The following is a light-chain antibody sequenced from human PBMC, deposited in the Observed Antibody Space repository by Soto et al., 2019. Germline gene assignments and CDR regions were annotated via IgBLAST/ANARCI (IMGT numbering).Light chain of an antibody. V-gene: IGKV3-15*01. J-gene: IGKJ2*01. CDR3: QQYNNWPPYT. Sequence: EIVMTQSPATLSVSPGERATLSCWASQSVRSNLAWYQQKLGQAPRLLIYGASTRATGIPARFSGSGSGTEFTLTISSLQSEDFAVYYCQQYNNWPPYTFGQGTKLEIK. CDR2: GAS. CDR1: QSVRSN.